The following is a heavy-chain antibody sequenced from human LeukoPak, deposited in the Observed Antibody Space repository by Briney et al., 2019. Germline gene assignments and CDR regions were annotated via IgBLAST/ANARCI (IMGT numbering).Heavy chain of an antibody. D-gene: IGHD6-13*01. CDR1: GFTFSIYS. CDR3: ARDPGSSWYNGAYYYYGMDV. V-gene: IGHV3-21*01. CDR2: ISSSSSYI. Sequence: GGSLRLSCGASGFTFSIYSMNWVRQAPGKGLEWVSSISSSSSYIYYADSVKGRFTISRDNAKNSLYLQMHSLRAEDTAVYYCARDPGSSWYNGAYYYYGMDVWGQGTTVTVSS. J-gene: IGHJ6*02.